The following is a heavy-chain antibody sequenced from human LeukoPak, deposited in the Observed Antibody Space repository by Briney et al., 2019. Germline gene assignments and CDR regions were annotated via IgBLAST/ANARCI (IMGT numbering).Heavy chain of an antibody. Sequence: ASVKVSCKASGYTFTSYDINWVRQATGQGLEWMGWMNPNSGNTGYAQKFQGRVTMTRNTSISTAYMELSSLRSEDTAVYYCARGGSSWYFYYYYYMDVWGKGTTVTVSS. D-gene: IGHD6-13*01. V-gene: IGHV1-8*01. J-gene: IGHJ6*03. CDR2: MNPNSGNT. CDR1: GYTFTSYD. CDR3: ARGGSSWYFYYYYYMDV.